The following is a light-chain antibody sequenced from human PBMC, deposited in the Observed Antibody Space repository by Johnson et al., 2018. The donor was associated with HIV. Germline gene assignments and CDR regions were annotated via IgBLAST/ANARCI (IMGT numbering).Light chain of an antibody. V-gene: IGLV1-51*02. CDR3: GTWDSSLSAHYV. J-gene: IGLJ1*01. CDR2: ENN. Sequence: QSVLTQPPSVSAAPGQKVTISCSGSSSNIGNNYISWYQQHPGTAPKLLIYENNKRPSGSPDRFSGSKSGTSATLGITGLQTGDEADYYCGTWDSSLSAHYVFGTGTKITV. CDR1: SSNIGNNY.